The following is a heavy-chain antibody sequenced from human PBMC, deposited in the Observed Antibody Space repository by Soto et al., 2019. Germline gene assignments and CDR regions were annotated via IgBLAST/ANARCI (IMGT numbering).Heavy chain of an antibody. CDR3: ARYIYGSGTLNYGMDV. CDR1: GRTFSSYA. J-gene: IGHJ6*02. Sequence: ASVKVSCKASGRTFSSYAISWVRQAPGQGLEWMGGIIPIFGTANYAQKFQGRVTITADESTSTAYMELSSLRSEDTAVYYCARYIYGSGTLNYGMDVWGQGTTVTVSS. D-gene: IGHD3-10*01. CDR2: IIPIFGTA. V-gene: IGHV1-69*13.